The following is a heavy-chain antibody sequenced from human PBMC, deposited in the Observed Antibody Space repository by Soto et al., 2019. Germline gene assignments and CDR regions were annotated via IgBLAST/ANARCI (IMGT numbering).Heavy chain of an antibody. CDR2: IYYSGST. CDR1: GGSISSGDYY. D-gene: IGHD2-21*01. V-gene: IGHV4-30-4*01. J-gene: IGHJ6*02. Sequence: PSETLSLTCTVSGGSISSGDYYWSWIRQPPGKGLEWIGYIYYSGSTYYNPSLKSRVTISVDTSKNQFSLKLSSVTAADTAVYFCAGVRDPYGMDVWGQGTTVTVSS. CDR3: AGVRDPYGMDV.